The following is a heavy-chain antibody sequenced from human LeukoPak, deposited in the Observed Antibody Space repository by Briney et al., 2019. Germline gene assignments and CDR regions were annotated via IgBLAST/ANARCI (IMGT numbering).Heavy chain of an antibody. CDR3: AKDRGTTGLAPPSMDV. D-gene: IGHD1-14*01. CDR1: GFTFSSYE. Sequence: PGGSLRLSCAASGFTFSSYEMNWVRQAPGKGLEWVSYISSSGSTIYYADSVKGRFTISRDNPKNTLYLQMNSLRAEDTAVYYCAKDRGTTGLAPPSMDVWGKGTTVTISS. V-gene: IGHV3-48*03. CDR2: ISSSGSTI. J-gene: IGHJ6*03.